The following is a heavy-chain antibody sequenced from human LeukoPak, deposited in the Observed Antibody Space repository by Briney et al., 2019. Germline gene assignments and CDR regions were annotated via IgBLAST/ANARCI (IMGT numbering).Heavy chain of an antibody. J-gene: IGHJ5*02. CDR2: IYTSGST. Sequence: PSETLSLTCTVSGGSISSGSYYWSWIRQPAGTGLEWIGRIYTSGSTNYNPSLKSRVTISVDTSKNQFSLKLSSVTAADTAVYYCARDHCSGGSCYYLWGQGTLVTVSS. CDR1: GGSISSGSYY. V-gene: IGHV4-61*02. D-gene: IGHD2-15*01. CDR3: ARDHCSGGSCYYL.